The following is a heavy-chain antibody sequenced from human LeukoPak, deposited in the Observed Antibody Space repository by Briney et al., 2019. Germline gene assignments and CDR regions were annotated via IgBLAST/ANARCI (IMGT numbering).Heavy chain of an antibody. CDR1: GGSISSTSYY. V-gene: IGHV4-39*07. CDR3: ARAYDILTGFDY. D-gene: IGHD3-9*01. Sequence: SETLSLTCTVSGGSISSTSYYWAWIRQPPGKGLEWIGSIFYSGNTYYNPSLKSRLTTSVDTSKNQFSLRLSSVTAADTAVYYCARAYDILTGFDYWGQGTLVTVSS. J-gene: IGHJ4*02. CDR2: IFYSGNT.